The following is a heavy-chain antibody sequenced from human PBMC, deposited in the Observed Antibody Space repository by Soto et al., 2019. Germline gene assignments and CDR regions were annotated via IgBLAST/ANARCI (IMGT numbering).Heavy chain of an antibody. CDR1: GITFSGFW. CDR3: ATVFEH. J-gene: IGHJ4*02. Sequence: PGGSLRLSCVASGITFSGFWMHWVRQVPGKGLVWVARVDSAGSGTSYADSVKGRFTISRDNAKNTLSLQMDSLRVEDTAVYYCATVFEHWGQGIPVTVPS. CDR2: VDSAGSGT. V-gene: IGHV3-74*01.